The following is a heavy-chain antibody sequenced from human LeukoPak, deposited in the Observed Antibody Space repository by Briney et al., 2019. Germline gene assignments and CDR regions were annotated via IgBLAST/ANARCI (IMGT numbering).Heavy chain of an antibody. J-gene: IGHJ6*03. D-gene: IGHD4-17*01. CDR1: GGSISSGSYY. V-gene: IGHV4-61*02. CDR3: ARDYGSPKYYYYMDV. CDR2: IYTSGST. Sequence: SQTLSLTCTDSGGSISSGSYYWSWIRQPAGKGLEWIGRIYTSGSTNYNPSLKSRVTISVDTSKNQFSLKLSSVTAADTAVYYCARDYGSPKYYYYMDVWGKGTTVTVSS.